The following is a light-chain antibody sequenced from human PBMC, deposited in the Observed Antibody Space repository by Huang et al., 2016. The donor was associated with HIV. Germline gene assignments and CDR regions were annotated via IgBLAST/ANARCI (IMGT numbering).Light chain of an antibody. V-gene: IGKV3-11*01. CDR1: QSVSRF. Sequence: EIVLTQSPATLSLSPGERATLSCRASQSVSRFLAWYQQKAGQAPRLLIYDASNRAIDTPARVSGSGSGTEFTLTISSLEPEDFAVYYGQQRSSWPRVTFGGGTKVELK. CDR2: DAS. J-gene: IGKJ4*01. CDR3: QQRSSWPRVT.